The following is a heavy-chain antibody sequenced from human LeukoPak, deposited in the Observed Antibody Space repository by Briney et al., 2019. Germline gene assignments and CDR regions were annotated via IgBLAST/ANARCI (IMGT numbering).Heavy chain of an antibody. J-gene: IGHJ4*02. CDR1: GGSLSSSSYY. V-gene: IGHV4-39*01. CDR2: IYYSGST. D-gene: IGHD7-27*01. Sequence: SETLSPTRTVSGGSLSSSSYYWGWVRQPPGKGLEWIGSIYYSGSTYYNPSLKSRVTISVDTSKNQFSLKLSSVTAADTAVYYCARQNWGYAVSGFDYWGQGTLVTVSS. CDR3: ARQNWGYAVSGFDY.